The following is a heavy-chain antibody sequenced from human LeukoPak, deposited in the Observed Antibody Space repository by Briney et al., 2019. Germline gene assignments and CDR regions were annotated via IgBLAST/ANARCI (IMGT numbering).Heavy chain of an antibody. D-gene: IGHD3-22*01. Sequence: PGGSLRLSCAASGFTFSSYSMNWVRQAPGKGLEWVSSISSSSSYIYYADSVKGRFTISRDNAKNSLYLQMNSLRAEDTAVYYCARHHYYDSSGYYPTRSGGVDYWGQGTLVTVSS. V-gene: IGHV3-21*01. CDR1: GFTFSSYS. CDR2: ISSSSSYI. J-gene: IGHJ4*02. CDR3: ARHHYYDSSGYYPTRSGGVDY.